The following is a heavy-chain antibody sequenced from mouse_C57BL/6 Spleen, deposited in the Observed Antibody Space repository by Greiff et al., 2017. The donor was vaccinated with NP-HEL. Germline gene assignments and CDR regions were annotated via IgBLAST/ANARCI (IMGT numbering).Heavy chain of an antibody. CDR1: GYSITSGYY. Sequence: DVKLQESGPGLVKPSQSLSLTCSVTGYSITSGYYWNWIRQFPGNKLEWMGYISYDGSNNYNPSLKNRISITRDTSKNQFFLKLNSVTTEDTATYYCARISDGYYFDYWGQGTTLTVSS. J-gene: IGHJ2*01. CDR3: ARISDGYYFDY. CDR2: ISYDGSN. D-gene: IGHD3-2*02. V-gene: IGHV3-6*01.